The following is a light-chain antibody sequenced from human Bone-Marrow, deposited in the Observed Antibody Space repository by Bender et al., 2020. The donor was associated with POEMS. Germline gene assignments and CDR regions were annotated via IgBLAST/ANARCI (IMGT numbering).Light chain of an antibody. V-gene: IGLV2-23*01. CDR2: EDN. J-gene: IGLJ1*01. CDR3: CSYAGFSTPYV. Sequence: QSALTQPASVSGSPGQSITISCTGTNSDVGSYSLVSWYQQHTAKAPRLLISEDNKRPSGVSHRFSGSKSGNTASLTISGLQADDEADYYCCSYAGFSTPYVFGSGTKVTVL. CDR1: NSDVGSYSL.